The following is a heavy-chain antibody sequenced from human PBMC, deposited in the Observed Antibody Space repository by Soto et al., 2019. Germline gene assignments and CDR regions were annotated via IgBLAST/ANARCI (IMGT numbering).Heavy chain of an antibody. V-gene: IGHV3-7*05. CDR2: INQAGSEK. Sequence: GGSLRLSCAASTFTFSSSWMSWVRQAPGKGLEWVANINQAGSEKTYVDSVKGRFTISRDNPKNSLFLQMNSLRADDTAVYYCARGHYGMDVWGQGTTVTVSS. J-gene: IGHJ6*02. CDR1: TFTFSSSW. CDR3: ARGHYGMDV.